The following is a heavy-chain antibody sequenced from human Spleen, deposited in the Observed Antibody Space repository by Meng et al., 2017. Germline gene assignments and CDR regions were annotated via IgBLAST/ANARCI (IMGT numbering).Heavy chain of an antibody. CDR3: ARARQTAMVVDY. CDR1: GGSFSGYY. V-gene: IGHV4-34*01. Sequence: QGQLQLWGAGLLKPSETLSLTCAVYGGSFSGYYWSWIRQPPGKGLEWIGEINHSGSTNYNPSLKSRVTISVDTSKNQFSLKLSSVTAADTAVYYCARARQTAMVVDYWGQGTLVTVSS. CDR2: INHSGST. D-gene: IGHD5-18*01. J-gene: IGHJ4*02.